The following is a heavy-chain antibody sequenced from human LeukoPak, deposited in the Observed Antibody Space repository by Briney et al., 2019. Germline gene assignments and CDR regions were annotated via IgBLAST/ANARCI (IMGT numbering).Heavy chain of an antibody. J-gene: IGHJ3*02. CDR3: ARVLTVGILTALHRTFDM. CDR1: GGSISSYY. V-gene: IGHV4-59*08. Sequence: KASETLSLTCTVSGGSISSYYWSWIRQPPGKGLEWIGYIYYSGSTNYNPSLKSRVTISIDTSKNQFSLKLSSVTAADTAVYYCARVLTVGILTALHRTFDMWGQGTMVTVSS. CDR2: IYYSGST. D-gene: IGHD3-9*01.